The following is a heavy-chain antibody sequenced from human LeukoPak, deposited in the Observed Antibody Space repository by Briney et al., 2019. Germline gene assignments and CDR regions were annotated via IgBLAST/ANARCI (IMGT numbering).Heavy chain of an antibody. Sequence: GASVKVSCKASGYTFTDYYMHWVRQAPGQGLEWMGGIIPIFGTANYAQKFQGRVTITADESTSTAYMELSSLRSEDTAVYYCARDGRDSSGYFGYFDYWGQGTLVTVSS. CDR2: IIPIFGTA. D-gene: IGHD3-22*01. J-gene: IGHJ4*02. V-gene: IGHV1-69*13. CDR1: GYTFTDYY. CDR3: ARDGRDSSGYFGYFDY.